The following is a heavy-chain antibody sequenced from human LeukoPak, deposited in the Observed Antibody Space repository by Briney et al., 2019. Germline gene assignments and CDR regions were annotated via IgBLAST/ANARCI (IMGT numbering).Heavy chain of an antibody. CDR1: GFTFSSYA. D-gene: IGHD6-19*01. CDR3: AKVIAVAGGNY. Sequence: PGGSLRLSCAAPGFTFSSYAMSWVRQAPGKGLEWVSVIYSGGSTYYADSVKGRFTISRDNFKNTLYLQMNSLRAEDTAVYYCAKVIAVAGGNYWGQGTLVTVSS. CDR2: IYSGGST. J-gene: IGHJ4*02. V-gene: IGHV3-66*02.